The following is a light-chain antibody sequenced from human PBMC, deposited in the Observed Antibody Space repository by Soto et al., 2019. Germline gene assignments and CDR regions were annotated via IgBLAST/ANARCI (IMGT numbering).Light chain of an antibody. CDR3: QQYESSPLT. J-gene: IGKJ4*01. V-gene: IGKV3-20*01. Sequence: EIVLTQSPGTLSLSPGERATLSCRASQSVSSSYLAWYQQKPGQAPRLLIYGASSRATGIPDRFSGSGSGTDFPLTISRPEPEDFAVYYCQQYESSPLTFGGGTKVEIK. CDR1: QSVSSSY. CDR2: GAS.